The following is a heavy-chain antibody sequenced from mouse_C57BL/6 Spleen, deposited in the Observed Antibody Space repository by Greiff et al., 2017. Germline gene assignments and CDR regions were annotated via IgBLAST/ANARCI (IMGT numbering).Heavy chain of an antibody. CDR3: YYVSSQWYFDV. V-gene: IGHV1-82*01. D-gene: IGHD1-1*01. J-gene: IGHJ1*03. CDR1: GYAFSSSW. Sequence: VHLVESGPELVKPGASVKISCKASGYAFSSSWMNWVKQRPGKGLEWIGRIYPGDGYTNYNGKFKGTATLTADKSSSTAYMQLSSLTSEDSAVYFCYYVSSQWYFDVWGTGTTVTFSS. CDR2: IYPGDGYT.